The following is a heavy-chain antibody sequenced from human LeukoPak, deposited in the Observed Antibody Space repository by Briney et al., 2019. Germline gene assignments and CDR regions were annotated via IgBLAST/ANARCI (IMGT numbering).Heavy chain of an antibody. CDR2: ISSSSSYI. J-gene: IGHJ4*02. V-gene: IGHV3-21*01. D-gene: IGHD5-18*01. CDR3: ARAIADTAMAPDY. Sequence: GGSLRLSCAASGFTFSSYSMNWVRQAPGKGLEWVSSISSSSSYIYYADSVKGRFTISRDNAKNSLHLQMNSLRAEDTAVYYCARAIADTAMAPDYWGQGTLVTVSS. CDR1: GFTFSSYS.